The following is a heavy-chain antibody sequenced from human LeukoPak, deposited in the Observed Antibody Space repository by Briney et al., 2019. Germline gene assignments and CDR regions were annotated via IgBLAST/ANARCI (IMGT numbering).Heavy chain of an antibody. CDR1: GGSISSYY. Sequence: PSETLSLTCTVSGGSISSYYWSWIRQPPGKGLEWIGYIYYSGSTNYNPSLKSRVAISVDTSKNQFSLKLSSVTAADTAVYYCARGKYSESPPGQRFLEWTTYYYYYYMDAWGKGTTVTVSS. CDR2: IYYSGST. CDR3: ARGKYSESPPGQRFLEWTTYYYYYYMDA. V-gene: IGHV4-59*01. J-gene: IGHJ6*03. D-gene: IGHD3-3*01.